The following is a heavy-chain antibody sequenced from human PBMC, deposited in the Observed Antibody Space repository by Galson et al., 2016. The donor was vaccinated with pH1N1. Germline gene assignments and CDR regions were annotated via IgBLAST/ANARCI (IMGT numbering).Heavy chain of an antibody. Sequence: SLRLSCAASGFTFSSYWMSWVRQAPGKGLEWVANKKQDGSEKYYVDSVKGRFTISRDNAKNSLYLQMNSLRAEDTAVYYCTRDLGGEDYDNGMDVWGQGTTVTVSS. J-gene: IGHJ6*02. CDR3: TRDLGGEDYDNGMDV. V-gene: IGHV3-7*01. CDR2: KKQDGSEK. D-gene: IGHD3-10*01. CDR1: GFTFSSYW.